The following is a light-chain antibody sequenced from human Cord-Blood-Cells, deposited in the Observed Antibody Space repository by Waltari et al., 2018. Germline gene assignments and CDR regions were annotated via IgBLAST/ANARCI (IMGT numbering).Light chain of an antibody. Sequence: DIQMTQSPSSLSASVGDSVTITCRASQSIRSYLNWYQQKPGKAPKLLIYASSSLQSGVPSSFSGSGSGTDFTLTISSLQPEDFATYYCQQSYSTPYTFGQGTKLEIK. CDR3: QQSYSTPYT. CDR2: ASS. V-gene: IGKV1-39*01. J-gene: IGKJ2*01. CDR1: QSIRSY.